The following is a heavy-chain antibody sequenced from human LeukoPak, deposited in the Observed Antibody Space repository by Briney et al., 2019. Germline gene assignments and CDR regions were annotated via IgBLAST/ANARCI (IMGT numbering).Heavy chain of an antibody. CDR2: IYYSGST. D-gene: IGHD3-9*01. CDR1: GGSISSYY. Sequence: SETLSLTCTVSGGSISSYYWSWIRQPPGKGLEWIGYIYYSGSTNYNPSLKSRVTISVDTSKNQFSLKLSSVTAADTAVYYCARDPEYYDILTGYYYYYMDVWGKGTTVTVSS. J-gene: IGHJ6*03. CDR3: ARDPEYYDILTGYYYYYMDV. V-gene: IGHV4-59*12.